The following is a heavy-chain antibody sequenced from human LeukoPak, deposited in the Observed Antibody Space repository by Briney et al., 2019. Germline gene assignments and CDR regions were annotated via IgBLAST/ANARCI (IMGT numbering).Heavy chain of an antibody. CDR2: IGNDGRAK. Sequence: GSLRLSCVASGFTFSSHGMHWVRQAPGKGLEWVAVIGNDGRAKRYAESVEGRFTLSRGNSKNIHFLEMNSPRDGDTATYYCAREAAWGNWYFDLWGRGTLVTVSS. J-gene: IGHJ2*01. CDR1: GFTFSSHG. D-gene: IGHD3-16*01. CDR3: AREAAWGNWYFDL. V-gene: IGHV3-30*03.